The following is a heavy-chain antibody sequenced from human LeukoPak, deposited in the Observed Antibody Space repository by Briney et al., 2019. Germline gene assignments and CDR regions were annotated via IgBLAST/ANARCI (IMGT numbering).Heavy chain of an antibody. V-gene: IGHV4-59*01. CDR3: ARGEAPAEAFDI. D-gene: IGHD1-26*01. Sequence: SETLSLTCTVSGGSISSYYWSWIRQPPGKRLEWIGYMYYSGSTNYNPSLKSRVIISVDTSKNQFSLNLNSVTAADTAVYYCARGEAPAEAFDIWGQGTMVMVSS. CDR2: MYYSGST. J-gene: IGHJ3*02. CDR1: GGSISSYY.